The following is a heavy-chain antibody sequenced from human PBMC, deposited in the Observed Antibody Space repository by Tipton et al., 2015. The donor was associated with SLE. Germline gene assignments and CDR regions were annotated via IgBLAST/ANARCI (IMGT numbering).Heavy chain of an antibody. J-gene: IGHJ3*02. D-gene: IGHD1-1*01. CDR1: GFTFSSYW. Sequence: SLRLSCAASGFTFSSYWMHWVRQAPGKGLVWVSRINSDGSSTSYADSVKGRFTISRDNAKNTLYLQMNSLRAEDTAVYYCARGTGTGAFDIWGQGTMVTVSS. CDR3: ARGTGTGAFDI. CDR2: INSDGSST. V-gene: IGHV3-74*01.